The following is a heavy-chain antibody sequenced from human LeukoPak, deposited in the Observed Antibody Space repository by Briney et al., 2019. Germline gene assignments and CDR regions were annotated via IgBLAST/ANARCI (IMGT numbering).Heavy chain of an antibody. CDR1: GFTFSSYA. V-gene: IGHV3-23*01. J-gene: IGHJ5*02. CDR3: AKDKYSPNINNWFDP. CDR2: VSGSGGST. D-gene: IGHD5-18*01. Sequence: GGSLRLSCAASGFTFSSYAMSWVRQARGKGREWVSAVSGSGGSTYSADSVKGRFTISRDNSKNTLYLQMNSLRAEDTAVYYCAKDKYSPNINNWFDPWGQGTLVTVSS.